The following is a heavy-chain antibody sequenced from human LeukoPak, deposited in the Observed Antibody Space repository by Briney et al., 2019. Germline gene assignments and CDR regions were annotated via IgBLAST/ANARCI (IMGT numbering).Heavy chain of an antibody. CDR2: INPNSGGT. V-gene: IGHV1-2*02. J-gene: IGHJ4*02. D-gene: IGHD3-16*02. CDR3: ARGQNDYVWGSYRYTIGFDY. Sequence: ASVKVSCKASGYTFTGYYMHWVRQAPGQGLEWMGWINPNSGGTNYAQKFQGRVTMTRDTSISTAYMELSRLRSEDTAVYYCARGQNDYVWGSYRYTIGFDYWGQGTLVTVSS. CDR1: GYTFTGYY.